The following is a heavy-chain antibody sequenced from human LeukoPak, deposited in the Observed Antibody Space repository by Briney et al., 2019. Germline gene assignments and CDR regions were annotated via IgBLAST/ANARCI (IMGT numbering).Heavy chain of an antibody. CDR3: TTEPTTISHDMWYGQEDWFTR. Sequence: GGSLRLSCAASGFTFSSYAMSWVRQAPGKGLEWVSAISGSGGSTYYAAPVKGRFTISRDNSENTLSLTMNSLSDAEKAVYYCTTEPTTISHDMWYGQEDWFTRWGQGTLVSASS. CDR1: GFTFSSYA. V-gene: IGHV3-23*01. CDR2: ISGSGGST. J-gene: IGHJ1*01. D-gene: IGHD3/OR15-3a*01.